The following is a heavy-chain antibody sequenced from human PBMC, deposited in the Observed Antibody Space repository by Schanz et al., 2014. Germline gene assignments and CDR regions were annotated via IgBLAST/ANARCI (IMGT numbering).Heavy chain of an antibody. CDR3: AKCIGWYGRCAFDI. Sequence: EVQLVESGGGLVQPGGSLRLSCAASGFTFSNYWMSWVRQAPGKGLEWVAVIYSGGSTFYTDSVKGRFTISRDNSKNTLYLQMNSLIAEDTAVYYCAKCIGWYGRCAFDIWGQGTMVTVSS. CDR2: IYSGGST. D-gene: IGHD6-19*01. CDR1: GFTFSNYW. V-gene: IGHV3-66*01. J-gene: IGHJ3*02.